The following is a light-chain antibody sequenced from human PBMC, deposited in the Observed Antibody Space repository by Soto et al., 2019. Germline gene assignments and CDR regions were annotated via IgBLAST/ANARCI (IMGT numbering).Light chain of an antibody. CDR1: QSITTY. J-gene: IGKJ4*01. CDR3: QQIYSAPLT. V-gene: IGKV1-39*01. CDR2: AAS. Sequence: DMQMTQSPSSLSASVGDRVTITCRASQSITTYLNWYRQKPGKAPKLLIYAASSLQSGVPSRFSGSGSETEFTLSISSLQPEDFATYFCQQIYSAPLTFGGGTKV.